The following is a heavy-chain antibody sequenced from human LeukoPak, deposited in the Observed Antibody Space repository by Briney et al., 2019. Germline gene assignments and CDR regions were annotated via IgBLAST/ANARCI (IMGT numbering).Heavy chain of an antibody. CDR2: IYYSGST. CDR3: AGEYYDSSGYSAFDP. V-gene: IGHV4-31*03. Sequence: SETLSLTCTVSGGSISSGGYYWSWIRQHPGKGLEWIGYIYYSGSTYYNPSLKSRVTISVDTSKNQFSLKLSSVSAADTAVYYCAGEYYDSSGYSAFDPWGQGTLVTVSS. J-gene: IGHJ5*02. CDR1: GGSISSGGYY. D-gene: IGHD3-22*01.